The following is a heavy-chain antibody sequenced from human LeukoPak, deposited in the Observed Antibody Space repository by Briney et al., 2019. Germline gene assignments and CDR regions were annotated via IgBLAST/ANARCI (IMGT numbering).Heavy chain of an antibody. Sequence: SETLSLTCTVSGGSISSYYWSWLRQPPGKRLEWIGYLYYSGNTIYNPSLKSRVTISVDTSKNQFSLKLSSVTAADTAVYYCARASIAARRYFDLWGRGTLVTVSS. CDR1: GGSISSYY. V-gene: IGHV4-59*01. CDR2: LYYSGNT. D-gene: IGHD6-6*01. J-gene: IGHJ2*01. CDR3: ARASIAARRYFDL.